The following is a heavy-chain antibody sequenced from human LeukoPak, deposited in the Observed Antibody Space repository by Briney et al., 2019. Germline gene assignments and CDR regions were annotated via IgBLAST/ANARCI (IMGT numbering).Heavy chain of an antibody. J-gene: IGHJ4*02. D-gene: IGHD1-1*01. V-gene: IGHV3-64D*09. Sequence: GGSLRLSWSASGXTFSAYAVYWVRQAPGKGLEYVSGISNDGSRSFYADSVKGRFTISRDNSKNTLYLQMSSLRAEDTALYYCVKITSVTGGDCWGQGTWLTVSS. CDR2: ISNDGSRS. CDR1: GXTFSAYA. CDR3: VKITSVTGGDC.